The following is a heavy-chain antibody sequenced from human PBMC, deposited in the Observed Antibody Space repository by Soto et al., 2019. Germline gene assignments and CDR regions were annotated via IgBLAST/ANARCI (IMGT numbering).Heavy chain of an antibody. D-gene: IGHD1-26*01. CDR1: GFSVTTNY. J-gene: IGHJ6*02. V-gene: IGHV3-53*02. Sequence: EVQLVETGGGLIQPGGSLRLSCLASGFSVTTNYIIWVRQPPGKGLEWVSTTFTGGSTHYADSVKGRFSISRDNSKTTVYLQMNSLRVEDTAVYYCAKKPPSSIQGWAFGMDVWGQGTTVSVSS. CDR3: AKKPPSSIQGWAFGMDV. CDR2: TFTGGST.